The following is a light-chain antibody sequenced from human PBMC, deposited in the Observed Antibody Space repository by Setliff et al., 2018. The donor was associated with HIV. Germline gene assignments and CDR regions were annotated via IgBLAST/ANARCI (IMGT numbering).Light chain of an antibody. CDR3: SSFAGSNNLV. CDR1: SSDVGGYNY. CDR2: EVS. J-gene: IGLJ3*02. Sequence: QSALTQPPSASGSPGQSVTISCTGTSSDVGGYNYVSWYQQHPGNAPKLMIYEVSERPSGVPDRFSGSKSGNTASLTVSGLQAEDEADYYCSSFAGSNNLVFGGGT. V-gene: IGLV2-8*01.